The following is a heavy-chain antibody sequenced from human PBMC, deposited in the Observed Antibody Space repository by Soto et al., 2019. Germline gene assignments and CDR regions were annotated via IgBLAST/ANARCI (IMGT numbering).Heavy chain of an antibody. CDR3: ARAQYYYGSGNKYYFDY. CDR1: GGSISSSSYY. D-gene: IGHD3-10*01. Sequence: KSWETLSLTGTVSGGSISSSSYYWGWIRQPPGKGLEWIGSIYYSGSTYYNPSLKSRVTISVDTSKNQLSLKLSSVTAADTAVYYCARAQYYYGSGNKYYFDYWGQGTLVTVSS. CDR2: IYYSGST. V-gene: IGHV4-39*01. J-gene: IGHJ4*02.